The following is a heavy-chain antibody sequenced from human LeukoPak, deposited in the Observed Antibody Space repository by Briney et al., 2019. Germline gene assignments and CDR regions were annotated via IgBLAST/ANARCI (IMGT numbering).Heavy chain of an antibody. V-gene: IGHV3-53*01. Sequence: GGSLRLSCAASGLSLSSTFMRWVRQTPGKGLEWVSSVCGGGGTRYADSVMGRFTISKDNSKSTLYLQMNSLRAADTPVYYCARTYTTNAGYYLYWGQGTLVTVSA. D-gene: IGHD3-22*01. CDR2: VCGGGGT. J-gene: IGHJ4*02. CDR1: GLSLSSTF. CDR3: ARTYTTNAGYYLY.